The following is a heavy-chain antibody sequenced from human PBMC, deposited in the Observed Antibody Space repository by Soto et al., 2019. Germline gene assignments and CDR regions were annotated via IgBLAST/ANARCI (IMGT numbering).Heavy chain of an antibody. CDR3: ARVYCSSTSCYANDYYGMDV. Sequence: QVQLVQSGAEMKKPGSSVKVSCKASGGTFSSYTISWVRQAPGQGLEWMGRIIPILGIANYAQKFQGRVTITADKSTSTADMELSSLRSEDTAVYYCARVYCSSTSCYANDYYGMDVWGQGTTVTVSS. J-gene: IGHJ6*02. CDR2: IIPILGIA. V-gene: IGHV1-69*02. CDR1: GGTFSSYT. D-gene: IGHD2-2*01.